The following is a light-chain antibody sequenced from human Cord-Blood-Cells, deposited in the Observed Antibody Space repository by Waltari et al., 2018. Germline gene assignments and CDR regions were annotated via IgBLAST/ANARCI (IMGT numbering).Light chain of an antibody. J-gene: IGLJ2*01. V-gene: IGLV4-60*03. Sequence: QPVLTQSSSASASLGSSVKLTCTLSSGHSSYIIAWHQQQPGKAPRYLMKLEGSGSYNKGSGVPDRFLGSSSGADCYLTISNLQSEDEADYYCETWDSNTVVFGGGTKLTVL. CDR1: SGHSSYI. CDR2: LEGSGSY. CDR3: ETWDSNTVV.